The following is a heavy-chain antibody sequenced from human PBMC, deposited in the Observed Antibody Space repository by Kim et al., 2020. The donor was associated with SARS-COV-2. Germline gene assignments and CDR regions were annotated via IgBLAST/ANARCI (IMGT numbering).Heavy chain of an antibody. CDR1: GGTFSSYA. J-gene: IGHJ4*02. CDR2: IIPIFGTA. D-gene: IGHD3-22*01. Sequence: SVKVSCKASGGTFSSYAISWVRQAPGQGLEWMGGIIPIFGTANYAQKFQGRVTITADESTSTAYMELSSLRSEDTAVYYCARDRYDSSGYYYENYWGQGTLVTVSS. V-gene: IGHV1-69*13. CDR3: ARDRYDSSGYYYENY.